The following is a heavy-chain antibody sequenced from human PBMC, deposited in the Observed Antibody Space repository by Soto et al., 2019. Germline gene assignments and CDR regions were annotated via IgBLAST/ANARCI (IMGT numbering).Heavy chain of an antibody. J-gene: IGHJ5*01. CDR1: GVSISSTSYN. CDR3: ARDPSEGRVGNWFES. CDR2: LDYSGTA. Sequence: PSETLSLTCNVSGVSISSTSYNWGWIPQPPGKGLEWIGTLDYSGTAHYNPSLKSRINISADPSKNQVSLRTEDTAVYYCARDPSEGRVGNWFESWGQGTLVTVSS. V-gene: IGHV4-39*07. D-gene: IGHD2-2*01.